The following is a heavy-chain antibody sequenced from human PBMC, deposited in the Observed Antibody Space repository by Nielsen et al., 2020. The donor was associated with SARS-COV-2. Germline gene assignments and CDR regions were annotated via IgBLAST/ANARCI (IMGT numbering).Heavy chain of an antibody. Sequence: ASVKVSCKASGYTFTNYAMHWVRQAPGQRLEWMGWINAGNDNTEYSQRFQGRVTITRDTSASTAYMEMSSLTSEDTAMYYCARFEPVAGPGDYWGQGTLVTVSS. CDR2: INAGNDNT. CDR1: GYTFTNYA. D-gene: IGHD6-19*01. V-gene: IGHV1-3*01. CDR3: ARFEPVAGPGDY. J-gene: IGHJ4*02.